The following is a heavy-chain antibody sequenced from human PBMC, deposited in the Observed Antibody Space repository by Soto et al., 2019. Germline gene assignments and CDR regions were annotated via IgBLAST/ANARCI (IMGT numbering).Heavy chain of an antibody. V-gene: IGHV3-11*05. CDR1: GFTFSDYY. J-gene: IGHJ3*02. Sequence: PGGSLRLSCAASGFTFSDYYMSWIRQAPGKGLEWVSYISSSSSYTNYADSVKGRFTISRDNAKNSLYLQMNSLRAEDTAVYYCARERPIVAALCAFDIWGQGKMVTVSS. D-gene: IGHD1-26*01. CDR2: ISSSSSYT. CDR3: ARERPIVAALCAFDI.